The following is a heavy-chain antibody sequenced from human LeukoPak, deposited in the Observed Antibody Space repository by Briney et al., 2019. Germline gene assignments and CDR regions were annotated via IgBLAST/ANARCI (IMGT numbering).Heavy chain of an antibody. J-gene: IGHJ6*03. D-gene: IGHD3-9*01. V-gene: IGHV3-33*06. CDR1: GFTFSSYG. Sequence: GGSLTLSCAASGFTFSSYGMHWVRQAPGKGLEWVAVIWYDGSNKYYADSVKGRFTISRDNSKNTLYLQMNSLRAEDTAVSYCAKSGRRYDILTGSPLYYYMDVWGKGTTVTVSS. CDR3: AKSGRRYDILTGSPLYYYMDV. CDR2: IWYDGSNK.